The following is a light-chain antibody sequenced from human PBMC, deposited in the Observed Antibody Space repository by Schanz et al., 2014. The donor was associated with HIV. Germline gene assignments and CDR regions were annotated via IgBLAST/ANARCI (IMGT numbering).Light chain of an antibody. CDR1: QSVSRF. J-gene: IGKJ4*01. CDR3: QQRDNWPLT. Sequence: EIVLTQSPATLSLSPGERATLSCRASQSVSRFLAWYQQKPGQAPRLLIYDTSNRATGIPARFSGSGFETDFTLTISSIEPEDSAVYYCQQRDNWPLTFGGGTKVEIK. CDR2: DTS. V-gene: IGKV3-11*01.